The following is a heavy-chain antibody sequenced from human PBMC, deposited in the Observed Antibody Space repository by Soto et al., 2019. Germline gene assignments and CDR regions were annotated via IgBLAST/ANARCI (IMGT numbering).Heavy chain of an antibody. CDR3: AGVGPAALGYYGMSV. D-gene: IGHD2-2*01. V-gene: IGHV4-39*01. J-gene: IGHJ6*04. Sequence: SETLSLTCTVSGGSISSSSYYWGWIRQPPGKGLEWIGSIYYSGSTYYNPSLKSRVTISVDTSKNQFSLKLSSVTAADTAVYYCAGVGPAALGYYGMSVWGKGTRVTASS. CDR1: GGSISSSSYY. CDR2: IYYSGST.